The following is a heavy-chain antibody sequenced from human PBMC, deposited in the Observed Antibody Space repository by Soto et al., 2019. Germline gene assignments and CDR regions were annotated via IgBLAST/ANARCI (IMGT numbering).Heavy chain of an antibody. J-gene: IGHJ3*02. D-gene: IGHD5-12*01. V-gene: IGHV1-2*04. CDR2: INPNSGGT. CDR1: GYTFTGYY. CDR3: ARGAPMDSGCDAFDI. Sequence: QVQLVQSGAEVKKPGASVKVSCKASGYTFTGYYMHWVRQAPGQGLEWMGWINPNSGGTNYAQKFQGWVTMTRDTSISTAYMELSRLRSDDTAVYYCARGAPMDSGCDAFDIWGQGTMVTVSS.